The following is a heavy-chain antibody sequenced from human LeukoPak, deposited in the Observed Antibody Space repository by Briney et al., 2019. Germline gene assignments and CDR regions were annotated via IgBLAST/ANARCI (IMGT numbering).Heavy chain of an antibody. CDR1: GGSISSGGYY. CDR3: ARVGILTGYPNWFDP. J-gene: IGHJ5*02. V-gene: IGHV4-31*03. D-gene: IGHD3-9*01. Sequence: PSETLSLTCNVSGGSISSGGYYWSWIRQHPGKGLEWIGYIYYSGSTYYNPSLKSRVTISVDTSKNQFSLKLSSVTAADTAVYYCARVGILTGYPNWFDPWGQGTLVTVSS. CDR2: IYYSGST.